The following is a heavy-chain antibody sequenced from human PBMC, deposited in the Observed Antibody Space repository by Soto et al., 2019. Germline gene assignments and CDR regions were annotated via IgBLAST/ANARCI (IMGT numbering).Heavy chain of an antibody. CDR2: IYYSGST. J-gene: IGHJ4*02. Sequence: SETLSLTCTVSGGSISSSSYYWGWIRQPPGKGLEWIGSIYYSGSTYYNPSLKSRVTISVDTSKNQFSLKLSSVTAADTAVYYCARLLLPKVVPAAIYFDYWGQGTLVTVSS. CDR3: ARLLLPKVVPAAIYFDY. D-gene: IGHD2-2*01. V-gene: IGHV4-39*01. CDR1: GGSISSSSYY.